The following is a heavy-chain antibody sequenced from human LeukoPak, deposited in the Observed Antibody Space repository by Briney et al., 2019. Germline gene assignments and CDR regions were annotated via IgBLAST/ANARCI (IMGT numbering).Heavy chain of an antibody. CDR3: TTADSSGWFDFDY. D-gene: IGHD6-19*01. J-gene: IGHJ4*02. CDR2: IKSKTDGGTT. Sequence: PGGSLRLSCAASGFTFSNAWMNWVRQAPGKGLEWVGRIKSKTDGGTTDYAAPVKGIFTISRDDSKNTLYLQMNSLKTEDTAVYYCTTADSSGWFDFDYWGQGTLVTVSS. CDR1: GFTFSNAW. V-gene: IGHV3-15*07.